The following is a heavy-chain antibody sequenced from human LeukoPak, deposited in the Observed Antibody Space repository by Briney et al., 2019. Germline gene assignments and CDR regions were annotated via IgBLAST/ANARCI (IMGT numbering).Heavy chain of an antibody. Sequence: PGRSLRLSCAASGFTFSSYGMHWVRQAPGKGLEWVTIIWSDGSNKYYADSVKGRFTIFRDNSKNTLYLQMNSLRAEDTAVYYCARTPSVYYGSGNYFDYWGQGTLVTDSS. CDR2: IWSDGSNK. J-gene: IGHJ4*02. CDR1: GFTFSSYG. V-gene: IGHV3-33*01. D-gene: IGHD3-10*01. CDR3: ARTPSVYYGSGNYFDY.